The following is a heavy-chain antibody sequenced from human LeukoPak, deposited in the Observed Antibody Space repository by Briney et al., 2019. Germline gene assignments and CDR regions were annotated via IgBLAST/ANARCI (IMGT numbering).Heavy chain of an antibody. J-gene: IGHJ4*02. V-gene: IGHV3-15*01. CDR2: IKSKTDGETT. CDR1: GLTFSSYA. D-gene: IGHD3-22*01. Sequence: GGSLRLSCAASGLTFSSYAMSWVRQAPGKGLEWVGRIKSKTDGETTDYAAPVKGRFTISRDDSKNTLYLQMNSLKTEDTAVYYCTTVYSDSSGYYFNYCDYWGQGTLVTVST. CDR3: TTVYSDSSGYYFNYCDY.